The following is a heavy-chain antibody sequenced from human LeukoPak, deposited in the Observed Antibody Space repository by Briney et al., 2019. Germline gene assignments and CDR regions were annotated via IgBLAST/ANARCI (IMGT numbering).Heavy chain of an antibody. D-gene: IGHD3-10*01. CDR3: ATGFPIVTSGMIGSGSHFNY. CDR1: GYTLTELS. Sequence: ASVKVSCKVSGYTLTELSMHWVRQAPGKGLEWMGGFDPEDGETIYAQKFQGRVTMTEDTSTDTAYMELSSLRSEDTAVYYCATGFPIVTSGMIGSGSHFNYWGQGTLVTVSS. J-gene: IGHJ4*02. V-gene: IGHV1-24*01. CDR2: FDPEDGET.